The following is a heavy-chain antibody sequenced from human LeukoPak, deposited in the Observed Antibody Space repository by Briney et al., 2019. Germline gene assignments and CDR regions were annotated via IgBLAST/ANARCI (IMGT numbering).Heavy chain of an antibody. CDR1: GGSFSGYY. D-gene: IGHD5-18*01. Sequence: SETLSLTCAVYGGSFSGYYLSWIRQPPGKGLEWIGEINHSGSTNYNPSLKSRVTISVDTSKNQFSLKLSSVTAADTAVYYCARGLPSGYSYGRNYYFDYWGQGTLVTVSS. CDR3: ARGLPSGYSYGRNYYFDY. V-gene: IGHV4-34*01. CDR2: INHSGST. J-gene: IGHJ4*02.